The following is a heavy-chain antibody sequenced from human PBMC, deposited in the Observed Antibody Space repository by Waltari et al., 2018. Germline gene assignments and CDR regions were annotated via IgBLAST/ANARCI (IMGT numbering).Heavy chain of an antibody. Sequence: EVQLVESGGGLVQPGGSLRLSCAASGFTFSSYAMSWVRQAPGKGLEWVSAISGSGGSTYYAASVKGRFTISRDNSKNTLYRQMNSLRAEDTAVYDCAKAPYYYDSSGFPGVGWGQGTLVTVSS. D-gene: IGHD3-22*01. CDR3: AKAPYYYDSSGFPGVG. CDR2: ISGSGGST. V-gene: IGHV3-23*04. J-gene: IGHJ4*02. CDR1: GFTFSSYA.